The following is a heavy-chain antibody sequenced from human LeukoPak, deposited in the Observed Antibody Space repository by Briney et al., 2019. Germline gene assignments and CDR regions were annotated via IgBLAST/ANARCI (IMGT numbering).Heavy chain of an antibody. CDR1: GGSISSGDYY. J-gene: IGHJ4*02. CDR3: ARVDYVDTAMVTNY. V-gene: IGHV4-30-4*08. Sequence: SETMSLTCTVSGGSISSGDYYWSWIRQPPGKGLEWIGYIYYSGSTYYNPSLKSRVTISVDTSKNQFSLKLSSVTAADTAVYYCARVDYVDTAMVTNYWGQGTLVTVSS. D-gene: IGHD5-18*01. CDR2: IYYSGST.